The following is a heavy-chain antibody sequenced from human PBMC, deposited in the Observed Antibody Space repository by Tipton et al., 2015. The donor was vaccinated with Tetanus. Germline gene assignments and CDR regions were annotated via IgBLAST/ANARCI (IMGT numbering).Heavy chain of an antibody. V-gene: IGHV5-51*01. D-gene: IGHD4-11*01. CDR3: AGRDSNYDAYCFHY. Sequence: QLVQSGAVVKKPGESLKISCKGSGYRFTSQWIGWVRQKPGKGLEWMGIIYPGDSDTRYSPSFEGQVTISADKSNSTTYLQWSSLKASGTAMYYCAGRDSNYDAYCFHYWGQGTLVTVSS. CDR2: IYPGDSDT. CDR1: GYRFTSQW. J-gene: IGHJ4*02.